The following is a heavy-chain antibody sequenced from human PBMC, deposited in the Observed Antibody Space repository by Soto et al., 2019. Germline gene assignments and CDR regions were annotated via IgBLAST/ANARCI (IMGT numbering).Heavy chain of an antibody. Sequence: SGPTLVNPTQTLTLTCTFSGFSLSTSGMCVSWIRQPPGKALEWLALIDWDDDKYYSTSLKTRLTISKDASKNQVVLTMTNMDPVDTATYYCAMNKLKGRYFDYWCQGPLVTVSS. CDR3: AMNKLKGRYFDY. CDR1: GFSLSTSGMC. J-gene: IGHJ4*02. V-gene: IGHV2-70*01. D-gene: IGHD1-26*01. CDR2: IDWDDDK.